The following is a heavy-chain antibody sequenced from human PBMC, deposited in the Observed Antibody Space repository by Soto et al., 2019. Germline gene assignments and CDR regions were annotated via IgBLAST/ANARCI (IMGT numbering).Heavy chain of an antibody. V-gene: IGHV3-30*03. CDR2: ISYDGSNK. D-gene: IGHD2-8*02. CDR3: AMGLVGYVFGVQDSHYGMDV. CDR1: RFTFSSYG. Sequence: QVQLVESGGGVVQPGRSLRLSCAASRFTFSSYGMHWVRQAPGKGLEWVAAISYDGSNKNYADSVKGRFTISRDNSKNTLYLQMDGLRGEDTAVYHCAMGLVGYVFGVQDSHYGMDVWGQGTTVTVSS. J-gene: IGHJ6*02.